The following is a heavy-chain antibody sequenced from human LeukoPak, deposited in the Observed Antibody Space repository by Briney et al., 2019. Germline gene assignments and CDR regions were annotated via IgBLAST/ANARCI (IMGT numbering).Heavy chain of an antibody. V-gene: IGHV6-1*01. Sequence: SQTLSLTSAISVDSVSSKSVSWSWIRQSPSGGLEFLGRTRYRSTWMTFYSLSVQSRMTINAYTSRNHVSLRLNSVTPEDTALYYCVRDFNWGFDYWGQGTLVTVSS. CDR1: VDSVSSKSVS. D-gene: IGHD7-27*01. J-gene: IGHJ4*02. CDR3: VRDFNWGFDY. CDR2: TRYRSTWMT.